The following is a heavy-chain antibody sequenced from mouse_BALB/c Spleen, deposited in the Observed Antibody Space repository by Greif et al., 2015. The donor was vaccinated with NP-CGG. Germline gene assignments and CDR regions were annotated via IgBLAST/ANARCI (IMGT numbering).Heavy chain of an antibody. Sequence: QVHVKQSGAELAKPGASVKMSCKASGYTFTGYWMHWVKQRPGQGLEWIGYINPSTGYTEYNQKFKDKATLTADKSSSTAYMQLSSLTSEDSAVYYCASSYYYGSSYYAMDYWGQGTSVTVSS. CDR2: INPSTGYT. J-gene: IGHJ4*01. V-gene: IGHV1-7*01. D-gene: IGHD1-1*01. CDR1: GYTFTGYW. CDR3: ASSYYYGSSYYAMDY.